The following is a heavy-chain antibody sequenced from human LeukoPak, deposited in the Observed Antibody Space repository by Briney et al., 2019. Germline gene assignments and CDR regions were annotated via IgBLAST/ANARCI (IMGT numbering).Heavy chain of an antibody. Sequence: ASVKVSCKASGYTFTSCDINWVRQATGQGLEWMGWMNPNSGNTGYAQKFQGRVTMTRNTSISTAYMELSSLRSEDTAVYYCAVGYCSGGSCSVVKYWGQGTLVTVSS. D-gene: IGHD2-15*01. J-gene: IGHJ4*02. CDR3: AVGYCSGGSCSVVKY. CDR1: GYTFTSCD. CDR2: MNPNSGNT. V-gene: IGHV1-8*01.